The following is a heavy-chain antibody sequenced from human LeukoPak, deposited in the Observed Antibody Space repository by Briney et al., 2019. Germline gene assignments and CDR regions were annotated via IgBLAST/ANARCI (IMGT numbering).Heavy chain of an antibody. J-gene: IGHJ4*02. CDR2: IDISGSS. V-gene: IGHV4-4*07. CDR3: ARWGSGFKAYFDY. D-gene: IGHD3-22*01. CDR1: GGSISSYD. Sequence: SETLSLTCTVSGGSISSYDWSWIRQPAGKGLEWIGRIDISGSSEYNPSLKSRLTMSVDTSKNQFSLKLSSVTAADTAVYYCARWGSGFKAYFDYWGQGTLVTVSS.